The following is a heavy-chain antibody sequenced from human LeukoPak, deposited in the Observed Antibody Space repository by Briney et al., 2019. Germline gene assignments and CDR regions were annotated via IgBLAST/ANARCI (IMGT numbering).Heavy chain of an antibody. D-gene: IGHD5-24*01. CDR2: IRSSGSI. J-gene: IGHJ4*02. CDR3: ARMATIRGDGYHFDF. V-gene: IGHV4-59*01. CDR1: GDSISGYY. Sequence: SETLPLTCSVSGDSISGYYWNWIRQSPGKGLEWIAYIRSSGSINYNPSLRSRATISLDTSKNQFSLRLTSVTAADTAVYYCARMATIRGDGYHFDFWGQGTLVTVSS.